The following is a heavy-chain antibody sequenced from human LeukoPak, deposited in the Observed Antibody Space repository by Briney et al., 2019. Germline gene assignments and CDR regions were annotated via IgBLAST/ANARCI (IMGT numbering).Heavy chain of an antibody. V-gene: IGHV4-61*01. Sequence: PSETLSLTCTVSGDSVTSGSYYWSWIRQPPGKGLEGIGYIYYSGSTNYNPSLKSRATISVDTSKKQFSLKLSSVTAADTGVYYCARDFYGSGSPTPGYWGQGTLVTVSS. CDR3: ARDFYGSGSPTPGY. J-gene: IGHJ4*02. CDR2: IYYSGST. CDR1: GDSVTSGSYY. D-gene: IGHD3-10*01.